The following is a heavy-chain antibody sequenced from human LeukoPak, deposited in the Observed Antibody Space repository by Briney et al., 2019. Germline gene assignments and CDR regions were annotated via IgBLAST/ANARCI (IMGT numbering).Heavy chain of an antibody. CDR2: ISAYNGNT. V-gene: IGHV1-18*01. J-gene: IGHJ6*02. CDR1: GYTFTSYG. CDR3: ARGGPRSSYDFWSGYWEDYYYGMDV. D-gene: IGHD3-3*01. Sequence: GASVKVSCKASGYTFTSYGISWVRQAPGQGLEWMGWISAYNGNTNYAQKLQGRVTMTTDTSTSTAYMELRSLRSDDTAVYYCARGGPRSSYDFWSGYWEDYYYGMDVWGQGTTVTVSS.